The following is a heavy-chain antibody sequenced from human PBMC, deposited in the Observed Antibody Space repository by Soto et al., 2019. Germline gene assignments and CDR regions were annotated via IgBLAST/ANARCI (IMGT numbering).Heavy chain of an antibody. CDR3: ARGPSSLTRFDY. V-gene: IGHV3-30-3*01. CDR1: VFTFSSYA. J-gene: IGHJ4*02. Sequence: WWSLRLSCSASVFTFSSYAMHWFRQAPGKGLEWVAVISYDGSNKYYADSVKGRFTISRDNSKITLYLQMHSLRAEDTAVYYCARGPSSLTRFDYWGQGTLVTVSS. D-gene: IGHD2-2*01. CDR2: ISYDGSNK.